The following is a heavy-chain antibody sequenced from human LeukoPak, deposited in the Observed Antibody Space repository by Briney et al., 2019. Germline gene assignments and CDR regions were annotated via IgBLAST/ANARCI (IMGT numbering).Heavy chain of an antibody. CDR2: IDHSGSA. CDR1: GGPFSNNY. D-gene: IGHD3-16*01. CDR3: ARRWGNIVGVTYEY. Sequence: SESLSLTCAVYGGPFSNNYWNWIREPPGQGLEWIGEIDHSGSANYNPSLTSRVTISMDTSKNQFSLKLSSVTAVDTAVYYCARRWGNIVGVTYEYWGQGTLVTVSS. J-gene: IGHJ4*02. V-gene: IGHV4-34*01.